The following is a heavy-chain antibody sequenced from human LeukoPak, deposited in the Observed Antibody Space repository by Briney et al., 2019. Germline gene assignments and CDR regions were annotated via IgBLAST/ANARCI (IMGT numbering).Heavy chain of an antibody. Sequence: GGSLRLSCAASGFTFSSHWMTWVRQAPGKGLEWVANIKYDGSDKYYVDSVKGRFTISRDNAKNSLYLQMNSLRAEDAAVYYCVRWGSGNYYRYFDYWGQGTQVTVSS. V-gene: IGHV3-7*01. CDR3: VRWGSGNYYRYFDY. CDR1: GFTFSSHW. CDR2: IKYDGSDK. J-gene: IGHJ4*02. D-gene: IGHD3-10*01.